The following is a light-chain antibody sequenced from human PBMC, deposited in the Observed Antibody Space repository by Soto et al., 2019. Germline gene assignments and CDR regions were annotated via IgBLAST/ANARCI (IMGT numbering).Light chain of an antibody. CDR2: DAS. CDR3: QQFNSYTPLT. V-gene: IGKV1-13*02. CDR1: QGISSA. Sequence: AIQLTQSPSSLSASVGDRVTITCRASQGISSAVAWYQQKPGKAPKLLIYDASSLESGVPSRFSGSGSGTDFSLTISSLQPEDFATYYCQQFNSYTPLTCGGGTKVEIK. J-gene: IGKJ4*01.